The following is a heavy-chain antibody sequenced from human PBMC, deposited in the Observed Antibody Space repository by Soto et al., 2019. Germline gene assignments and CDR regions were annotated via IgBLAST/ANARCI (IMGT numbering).Heavy chain of an antibody. J-gene: IGHJ4*02. D-gene: IGHD3-16*01. V-gene: IGHV3-23*01. Sequence: EVQLLDSGGGLVQPGGSLRLSCAASGFTFSNYAMTWVRQGPGKGLEWVSGISGSGGRSYYADSVKGRFTISRDNSKSTFYLQMNSLRAEDTAVYYCAKAYFVWSSEQPYYFDYWGQGTQVTVSS. CDR1: GFTFSNYA. CDR2: ISGSGGRS. CDR3: AKAYFVWSSEQPYYFDY.